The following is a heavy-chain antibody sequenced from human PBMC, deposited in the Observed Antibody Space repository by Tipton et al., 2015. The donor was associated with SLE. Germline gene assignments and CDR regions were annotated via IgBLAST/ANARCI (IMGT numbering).Heavy chain of an antibody. D-gene: IGHD3-10*01. Sequence: SLRLSCTASGFTFSSYGMHWVRQAPGKGLEWVAFIRYDGSNKYYADSVKGRFTLSRDNSKNTLYLQMNSLRAEDTAVYYCAKDRGFDYWGQGTLVTVSS. CDR1: GFTFSSYG. V-gene: IGHV3-30*02. CDR3: AKDRGFDY. CDR2: IRYDGSNK. J-gene: IGHJ4*02.